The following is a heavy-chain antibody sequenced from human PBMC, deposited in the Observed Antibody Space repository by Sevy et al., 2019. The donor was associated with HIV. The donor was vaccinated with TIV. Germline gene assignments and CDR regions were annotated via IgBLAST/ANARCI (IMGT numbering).Heavy chain of an antibody. CDR1: TFTFSSYS. V-gene: IGHV3-48*02. D-gene: IGHD2-15*01. CDR2: ISSSSGTR. J-gene: IGHJ4*02. CDR3: ASRGYCGGGSCYSGPNDY. Sequence: GGSPRLSCAASTFTFSSYSMHWVRQAPGKGLEWVSYISSSSGTRYYADSVKGRFTISRDNAKNLLFLQMNSLRDEDTAVYYCASRGYCGGGSCYSGPNDYWGQGTLVTVSS.